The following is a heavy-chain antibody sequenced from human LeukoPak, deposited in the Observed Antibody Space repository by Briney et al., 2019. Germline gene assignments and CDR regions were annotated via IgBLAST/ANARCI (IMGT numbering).Heavy chain of an antibody. CDR2: ISGSGGST. CDR3: AKDRGNDYGVFDY. V-gene: IGHV3-23*01. D-gene: IGHD4-17*01. J-gene: IGHJ4*02. CDR1: GFTFSSYG. Sequence: GGSLRLSCAASGFTFSSYGMSWDRQAPGKGLEWVSAISGSGGSTYYADSVKGRFTISRDNSKNTLYLQMNSLRDEDTGVYYCAKDRGNDYGVFDYWGQGTLVTVSS.